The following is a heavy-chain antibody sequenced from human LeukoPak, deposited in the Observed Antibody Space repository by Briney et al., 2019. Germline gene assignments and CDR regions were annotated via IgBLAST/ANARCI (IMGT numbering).Heavy chain of an antibody. CDR2: ISAYNGNT. J-gene: IGHJ4*02. CDR3: ARNREGKYYYDSSGHFDY. Sequence: GASVKVSCKASGYTFTSYGISWVRQAPGQGLEWMGWISAYNGNTNYAQKLQGRVTMTTDTSTSTAYMELRSLRSDDTAVYYCARNREGKYYYDSSGHFDYWGQGTLVTVSS. CDR1: GYTFTSYG. D-gene: IGHD3-22*01. V-gene: IGHV1-18*01.